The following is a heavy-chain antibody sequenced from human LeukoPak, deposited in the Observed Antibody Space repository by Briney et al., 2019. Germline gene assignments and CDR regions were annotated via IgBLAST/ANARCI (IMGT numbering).Heavy chain of an antibody. V-gene: IGHV3-7*01. Sequence: PGGSLRLSRVASGLPFSDYWMSWVRQAPGKGLEWVANIKQDESEKYYVDSVRGRFTISRDNAKTPLYLQMNSLRVEDTAVYYCARGSHSSSYGFDYWGQGALVTVSS. CDR2: IKQDESEK. CDR1: GLPFSDYW. D-gene: IGHD6-13*01. CDR3: ARGSHSSSYGFDY. J-gene: IGHJ4*02.